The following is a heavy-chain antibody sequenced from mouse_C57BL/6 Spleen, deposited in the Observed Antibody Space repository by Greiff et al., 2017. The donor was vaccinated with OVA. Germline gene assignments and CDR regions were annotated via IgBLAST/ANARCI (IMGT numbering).Heavy chain of an antibody. CDR3: ARGGGSSSFYYFDY. CDR2: IDPSDSYT. J-gene: IGHJ2*01. V-gene: IGHV1-59*01. CDR1: GYTFTSYW. D-gene: IGHD1-1*01. Sequence: QVQLQQPGAELVRPGTSVKLSCKASGYTFTSYWMHWVKQRPGQGLEWIRVIDPSDSYTNYNQKFKGKATLTVDTSSSTAYMQLSSLTSEDSAVYYCARGGGSSSFYYFDYWGQGTTLTVSS.